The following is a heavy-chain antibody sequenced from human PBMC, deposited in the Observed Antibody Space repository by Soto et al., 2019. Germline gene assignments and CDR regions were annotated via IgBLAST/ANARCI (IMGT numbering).Heavy chain of an antibody. CDR1: GFTFSSYG. CDR2: ISYDGSNK. J-gene: IGHJ6*02. Sequence: GGSLRLSCAASGFTFSSYGMHWVRQAPGKGLEWVAVISYDGSNKYYADSVKGRFTISRDNSKNTLYLQMNSLRAEDTAVYYCARGEGSSRGYYYYYYGMDVWGQGTTVTVSS. D-gene: IGHD6-13*01. V-gene: IGHV3-30*03. CDR3: ARGEGSSRGYYYYYYGMDV.